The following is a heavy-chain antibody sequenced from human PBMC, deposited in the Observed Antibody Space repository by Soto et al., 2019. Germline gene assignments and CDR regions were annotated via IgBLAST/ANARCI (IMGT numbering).Heavy chain of an antibody. J-gene: IGHJ4*02. CDR1: GYTFTSYY. CDR2: INPSGGST. CDR3: ARDTNYYDSSGELDY. Sequence: ASVKVSCKASGYTFTSYYMHWVRQAPGQGLEWMGIINPSGGSTSYAQKFQGRVTMTRDTSTSTVYMELSSLRSEDTAVYYCARDTNYYDSSGELDYWGQGTLVTVSS. V-gene: IGHV1-46*01. D-gene: IGHD3-22*01.